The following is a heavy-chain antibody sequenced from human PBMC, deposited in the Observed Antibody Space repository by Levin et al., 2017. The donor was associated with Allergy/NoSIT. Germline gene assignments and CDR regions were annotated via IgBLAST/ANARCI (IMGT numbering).Heavy chain of an antibody. Sequence: GGSLRLSCAASGFTFSSYGMHWVRQAPGKGLEWVAVISYDGSNKYYADSVKGRFTISRDNSKNTLYLQMNSLRAEDTAVYYCAKGGVAVAGTCDYWGQGTLVTVSS. D-gene: IGHD6-19*01. J-gene: IGHJ4*02. CDR2: ISYDGSNK. CDR1: GFTFSSYG. V-gene: IGHV3-30*18. CDR3: AKGGVAVAGTCDY.